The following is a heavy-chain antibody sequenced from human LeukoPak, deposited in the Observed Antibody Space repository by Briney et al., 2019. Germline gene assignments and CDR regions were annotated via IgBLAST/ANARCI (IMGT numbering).Heavy chain of an antibody. Sequence: SETLSLTCTVSGGSISSAYYYWGWIRQPPGKGLEWIGSIYYSGSTYYNPSLKSRVTISVDTPKNQFSLKLSSVTAADTAVYYCARISTAMVTIDYWGQGTLVTVSS. D-gene: IGHD5-18*01. V-gene: IGHV4-39*01. J-gene: IGHJ4*02. CDR2: IYYSGST. CDR1: GGSISSAYYY. CDR3: ARISTAMVTIDY.